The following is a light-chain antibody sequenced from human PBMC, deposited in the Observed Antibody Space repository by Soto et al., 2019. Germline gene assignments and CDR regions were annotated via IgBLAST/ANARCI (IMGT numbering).Light chain of an antibody. CDR3: SSFATTTIPV. Sequence: QSVLTQPASVSGSPGQSITISCTGTSSDIGGYNYVSWYQQHPGKAPKLMIYDVSYRPSGVSDRFSGPKSGNTASLTISGLQAEDEADYHCSSFATTTIPVFGGGTKLTVL. J-gene: IGLJ2*01. CDR1: SSDIGGYNY. CDR2: DVS. V-gene: IGLV2-14*01.